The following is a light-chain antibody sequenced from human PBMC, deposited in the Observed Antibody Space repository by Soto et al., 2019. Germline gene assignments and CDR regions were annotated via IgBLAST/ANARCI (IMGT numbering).Light chain of an antibody. J-gene: IGKJ5*01. Sequence: DIQMTQSPSTLSASVGDRVTITFRASQGISSYLAWYQQKPGKAPKLLIYSASTLQSGVPSRFSGSGSGTDFTLTISSLQPEDVATYFCQKYNSALTFGQGTRLEIK. CDR3: QKYNSALT. CDR1: QGISSY. V-gene: IGKV1-27*01. CDR2: SAS.